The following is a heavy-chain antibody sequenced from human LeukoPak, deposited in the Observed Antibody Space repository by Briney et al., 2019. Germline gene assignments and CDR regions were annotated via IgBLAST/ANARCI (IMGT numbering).Heavy chain of an antibody. CDR3: ARASGYEFDY. D-gene: IGHD6-25*01. V-gene: IGHV1-8*02. CDR2: MTPNSGNT. CDR1: GYTFTSYG. Sequence: ASVKVSCKASGYTFTSYGISWVRQATGQGLEWMGWMTPNSGNTGYGQKFQGRITMTSNTSISTAYMELSSLRPEDTAVYYCARASGYEFDYWGQGTLVTVSS. J-gene: IGHJ4*02.